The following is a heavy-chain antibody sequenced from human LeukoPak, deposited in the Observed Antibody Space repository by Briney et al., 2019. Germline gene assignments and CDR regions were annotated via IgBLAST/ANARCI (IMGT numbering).Heavy chain of an antibody. J-gene: IGHJ5*02. D-gene: IGHD2-8*01. CDR3: ARDGVFHWFDP. Sequence: SETLSLTCTVSGGSISSYYWSWIRQPPGKGLEWIGYIYYSGSTNYNPSLKGRVTISVDTSKNQFSLKLSSVTAADTAVYYCARDGVFHWFDPWGQGTLVTVSS. V-gene: IGHV4-59*01. CDR1: GGSISSYY. CDR2: IYYSGST.